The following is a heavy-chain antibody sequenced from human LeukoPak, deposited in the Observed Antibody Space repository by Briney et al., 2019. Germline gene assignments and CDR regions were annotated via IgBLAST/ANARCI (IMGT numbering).Heavy chain of an antibody. CDR1: GFTFSDFY. CDR3: ARDLLRSITIFGVVTVGTGNWFDP. CDR2: ISSSGSTT. Sequence: GGSLRLSCAASGFTFSDFYMSWIRQAPGKGLEWVSYISSSGSTTYYADSVKGRFTISRDNSKNTLYLQMNSLRAEDTAVYYCARDLLRSITIFGVVTVGTGNWFDPWGQGTLVTVSS. V-gene: IGHV3-11*04. D-gene: IGHD3-3*01. J-gene: IGHJ5*02.